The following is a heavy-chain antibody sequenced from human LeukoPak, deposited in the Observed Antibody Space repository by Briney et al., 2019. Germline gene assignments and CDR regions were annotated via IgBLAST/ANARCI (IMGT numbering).Heavy chain of an antibody. D-gene: IGHD6-19*01. V-gene: IGHV3-30*18. CDR3: AKRYTSGWYYFDY. CDR1: GFTISSYG. Sequence: GGSLRLSCAASGFTISSYGIHWVRQAPGKGLEWVAVISYDGSIKYYADSVKGRFTISRDNSKNTLYLEMNSLRAEDTAVYHCAKRYTSGWYYFDYWGQGTLVTVSS. CDR2: ISYDGSIK. J-gene: IGHJ4*02.